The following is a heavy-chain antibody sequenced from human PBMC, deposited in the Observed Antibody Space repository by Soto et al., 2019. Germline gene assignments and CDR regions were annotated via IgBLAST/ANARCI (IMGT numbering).Heavy chain of an antibody. V-gene: IGHV1-3*01. Sequence: GASVKVSCKASGYTFTSYAMHWVRQTPGQRLEWMGWINAGNGNTKYSQKFQGRVTITRDTSASTAYMELSSLRSEDTAVYYCARDREDYDFWSGYYVYGMDVWGQGTTVTVSS. CDR2: INAGNGNT. CDR3: ARDREDYDFWSGYYVYGMDV. J-gene: IGHJ6*02. D-gene: IGHD3-3*01. CDR1: GYTFTSYA.